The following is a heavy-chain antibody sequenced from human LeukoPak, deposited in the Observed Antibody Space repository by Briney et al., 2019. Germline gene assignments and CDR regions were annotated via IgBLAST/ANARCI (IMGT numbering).Heavy chain of an antibody. V-gene: IGHV4-61*02. CDR3: ARLDLNPIVVVYTSPTSFDP. D-gene: IGHD3-22*01. CDR1: GGSISSGSYY. CDR2: IYTSGST. J-gene: IGHJ5*02. Sequence: SETLSLTCTVSGGSISSGSYYWSWIRQPAGKGLEWIGRIYTSGSTNYNPSLKSRVTISVDTSKNQFSLKLSSVTAADTAVYYCARLDLNPIVVVYTSPTSFDPWGQGTLVTVSS.